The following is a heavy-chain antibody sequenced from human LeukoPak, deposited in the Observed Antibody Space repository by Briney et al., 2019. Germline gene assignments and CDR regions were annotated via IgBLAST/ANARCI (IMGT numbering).Heavy chain of an antibody. CDR1: GFTLSSYE. Sequence: GGSLRLSCTASGFTLSSYEMSWIRQAPGKGLEWVSSIDYSGGSTYYADSVKGRFTISRDNAKNSLYLQMNSLRAEDTAVYYCARDKSSSSSLGFDYWGQGTLVTVSS. J-gene: IGHJ4*02. D-gene: IGHD6-6*01. CDR3: ARDKSSSSSLGFDY. CDR2: IDYSGGST. V-gene: IGHV3-23*01.